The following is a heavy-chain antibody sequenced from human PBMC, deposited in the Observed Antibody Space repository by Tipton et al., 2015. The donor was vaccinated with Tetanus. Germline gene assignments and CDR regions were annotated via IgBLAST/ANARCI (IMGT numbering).Heavy chain of an antibody. Sequence: QSGPEVKKPGSSVKVSCKTSGGSFNTYITSWARQAPGQGPEWMGGIIPIFGTITYAQKFQGRVTITADKSTNTAYMELSSLRSEDTAVYYCARSRGGTRIYYAIAFWGQGTLVTVSS. J-gene: IGHJ4*02. D-gene: IGHD3-10*01. V-gene: IGHV1-69*06. CDR2: IIPIFGTI. CDR3: ARSRGGTRIYYAIAF. CDR1: GGSFNTYI.